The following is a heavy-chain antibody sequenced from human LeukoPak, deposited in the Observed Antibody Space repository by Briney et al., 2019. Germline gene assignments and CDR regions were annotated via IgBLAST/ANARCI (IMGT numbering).Heavy chain of an antibody. Sequence: PSETLSLTCTVSGGSISSSSYYWGWIRQPPGKGLEWIGSIYYSGSTYYNPSLKSRVTISVDTSKNQFSLKLSSVTAADTAVYYCAREFGVDPFDYWGQGTLVTVSS. J-gene: IGHJ4*02. CDR1: GGSISSSSYY. V-gene: IGHV4-39*02. CDR3: AREFGVDPFDY. CDR2: IYYSGST. D-gene: IGHD3-3*01.